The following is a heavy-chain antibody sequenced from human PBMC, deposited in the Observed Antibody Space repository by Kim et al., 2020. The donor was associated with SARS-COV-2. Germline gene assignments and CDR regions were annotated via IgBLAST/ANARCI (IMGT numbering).Heavy chain of an antibody. CDR2: ISYDGDKR. J-gene: IGHJ6*02. V-gene: IGHV3-30*03. Sequence: PGRGLEWVSAISYDGDKRYYVESVKGRFTVSRDNAKNTLHLDIDSLRPDDTAIYYCARDYIWGTFRPPPMDVWGQGITVTVS. CDR3: ARDYIWGTFRPPPMDV. D-gene: IGHD3-16*02.